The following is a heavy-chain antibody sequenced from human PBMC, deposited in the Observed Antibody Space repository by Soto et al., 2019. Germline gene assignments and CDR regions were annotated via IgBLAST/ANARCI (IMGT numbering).Heavy chain of an antibody. CDR3: AKDRWIVGATTFSLFDY. CDR1: GFTFSSYS. D-gene: IGHD1-26*01. J-gene: IGHJ4*02. CDR2: ISGSGGST. V-gene: IGHV3-23*01. Sequence: GGSLRLSCAASGFTFSSYSMNWVRQAPGKGLEWVSAISGSGGSTYYADSVKGRFTISRDNSKNTLYLQMNSLRAEDTAVYYCAKDRWIVGATTFSLFDYWGQGTLVTVSS.